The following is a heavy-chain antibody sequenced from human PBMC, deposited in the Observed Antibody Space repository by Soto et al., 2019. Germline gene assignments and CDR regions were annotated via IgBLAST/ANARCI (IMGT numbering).Heavy chain of an antibody. J-gene: IGHJ4*02. CDR1: VFIFSTYG. D-gene: IGHD2-2*03. Sequence: GWSLRLSCSASVFIFSTYGMNWCRQAPGKGLEWVALIWSHGNAERYADSVRGRFTISRDNSKNTLYLQMNSLRAEDTAVYYCASEFDGSGRYFDYWGQGTLVTVSS. V-gene: IGHV3-33*01. CDR2: IWSHGNAE. CDR3: ASEFDGSGRYFDY.